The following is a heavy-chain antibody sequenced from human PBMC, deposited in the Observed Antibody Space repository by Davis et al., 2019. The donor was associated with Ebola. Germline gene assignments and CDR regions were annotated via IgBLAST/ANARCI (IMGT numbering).Heavy chain of an antibody. D-gene: IGHD1-26*01. CDR3: AKVRAGGA. V-gene: IGHV3-30*18. CDR2: ISYDGSNK. CDR1: GFTFSSYG. Sequence: GESLKIPCAASGFTFSSYGMHWVRQAPGKGLEWVAVISYDGSNKYYADSVKGRFTISRDNSKNTLYLQMNSLRAEDTAVYYCAKVRAGGAWGQGTLVTVA. J-gene: IGHJ5*02.